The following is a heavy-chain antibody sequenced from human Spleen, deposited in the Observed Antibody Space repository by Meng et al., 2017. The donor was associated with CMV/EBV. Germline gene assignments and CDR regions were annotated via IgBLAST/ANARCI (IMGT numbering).Heavy chain of an antibody. CDR3: AKDIGCSSTSCYPDY. J-gene: IGHJ4*02. CDR2: ICWNSGSI. D-gene: IGHD2-2*01. V-gene: IGHV3-9*01. Sequence: GGSLRLSCAASGFTFDDYAMHWVRQAPGKGLEWVSGICWNSGSIGYADSVKGRFTISRDNAKNSLYLQMNSLRAEDTALYYCAKDIGCSSTSCYPDYWGQGTLVTVSS. CDR1: GFTFDDYA.